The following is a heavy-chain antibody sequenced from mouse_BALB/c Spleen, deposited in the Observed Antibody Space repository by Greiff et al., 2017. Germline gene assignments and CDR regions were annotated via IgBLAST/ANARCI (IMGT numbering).Heavy chain of an antibody. Sequence: VQLKESGPGLVKPSQSLSLTCTVTGYSITSDYAWNWIRQFPGNKLEWMGYISYSGSTSYNPSLKSRISITRDTSKNQFFLQLNSVTTEDTATYYCARYDYGYYAMDYWGQGTSVTVSS. CDR1: GYSITSDYA. CDR3: ARYDYGYYAMDY. V-gene: IGHV3-2*02. D-gene: IGHD1-1*01. J-gene: IGHJ4*01. CDR2: ISYSGST.